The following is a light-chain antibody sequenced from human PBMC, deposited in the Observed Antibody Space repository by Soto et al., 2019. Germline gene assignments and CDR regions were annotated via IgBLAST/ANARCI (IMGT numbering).Light chain of an antibody. CDR1: QSVGSN. CDR3: QKYKNWFGT. CDR2: GAS. Sequence: EIVMTQSPATLYVSPGDRATLSCRASQSVGSNLAWYQQTPGQPPRLLIYGASSRATGIPARFSGSASGSEFTLIISSQPHDDFVDYYRQKYKNWFGTFGQGTKVE. V-gene: IGKV3-15*01. J-gene: IGKJ1*01.